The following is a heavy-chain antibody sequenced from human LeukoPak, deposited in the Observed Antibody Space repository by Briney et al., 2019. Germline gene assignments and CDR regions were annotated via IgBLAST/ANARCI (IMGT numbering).Heavy chain of an antibody. CDR1: GYTFTSYA. J-gene: IGHJ3*02. CDR2: INAGNGNT. V-gene: IGHV1-3*01. Sequence: ASVKVSCKASGYTFTSYAMHWVRQAPGQRLEWMGWINAGNGNTKYSQKFQGRVTITRDTSASTAYMELSSLRSEDTAVYYCARDPWELERRGAFDIWGQGTMVTVSS. CDR3: ARDPWELERRGAFDI. D-gene: IGHD1-1*01.